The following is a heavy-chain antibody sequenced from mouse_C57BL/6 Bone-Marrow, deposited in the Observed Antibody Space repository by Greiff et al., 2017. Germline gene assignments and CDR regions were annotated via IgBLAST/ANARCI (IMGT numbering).Heavy chain of an antibody. Sequence: VQLKQSGPELVKPGASVKISCKASGYSFTGYYMNWVKQSPEKSLEWIGEINPSTGGTTYNQKFKAKATLTVDKSSSTAYMQLKRLTSEDSAVYYCMGFAYWGQGTLVTVSA. CDR3: MGFAY. J-gene: IGHJ3*01. CDR2: INPSTGGT. CDR1: GYSFTGYY. V-gene: IGHV1-42*01.